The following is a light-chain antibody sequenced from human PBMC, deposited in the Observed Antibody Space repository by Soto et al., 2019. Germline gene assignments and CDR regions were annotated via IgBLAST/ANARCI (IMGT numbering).Light chain of an antibody. CDR3: QQYDNYVWT. Sequence: DIQMTQSPSTLSASVGDRVTITCRASQSVGKWLAWYQQKPGKAAKVLIFDAPGLQRGVPPRFCGGGAGTENTLTISSLQPDVFASYCCQQYDNYVWTFGQGTTVEIK. CDR1: QSVGKW. V-gene: IGKV1-5*01. CDR2: DAP. J-gene: IGKJ1*01.